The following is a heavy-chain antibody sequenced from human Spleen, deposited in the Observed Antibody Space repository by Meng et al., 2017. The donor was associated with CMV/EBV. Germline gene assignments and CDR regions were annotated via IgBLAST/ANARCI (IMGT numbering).Heavy chain of an antibody. V-gene: IGHV4-34*01. CDR1: GGSFSGYY. D-gene: IGHD5-18*01. J-gene: IGHJ4*02. CDR2: INHSGST. Sequence: ESLKISCAVYGGSFSGYYWSWIRQPPGKGLEWIGEINHSGSTTYNPSLKSRVAISVDTSKSQFSLRLSSVTAADTAVYFCARDVDTASFDYWGQGTLVTVSS. CDR3: ARDVDTASFDY.